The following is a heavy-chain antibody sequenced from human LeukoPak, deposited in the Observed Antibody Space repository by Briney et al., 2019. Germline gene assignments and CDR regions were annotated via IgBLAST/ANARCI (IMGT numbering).Heavy chain of an antibody. Sequence: GGSLRPSCAASGFTVISDYMSWVRQAPGKGLEWVSAIYSGGGTYYADSVKGRFTLSRDNSKNTLYLQMNSLRAEDTAVYYCARANNSSWHNWGQGTLVTVSS. J-gene: IGHJ4*02. V-gene: IGHV3-53*01. CDR3: ARANNSSWHN. CDR2: IYSGGGT. CDR1: GFTVISDY. D-gene: IGHD6-13*01.